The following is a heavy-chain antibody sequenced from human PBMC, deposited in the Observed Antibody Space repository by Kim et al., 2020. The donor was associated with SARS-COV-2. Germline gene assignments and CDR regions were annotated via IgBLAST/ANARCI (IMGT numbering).Heavy chain of an antibody. CDR2: IYWDDDK. V-gene: IGHV2-5*02. J-gene: IGHJ4*02. CDR3: AHSRVYFWRLSSVYYFDY. Sequence: SGPTLVNPPQTLTLTCTFSGFSLSTSGVGVGWIRQPPGKALEWLALIYWDDDKRYSPSLKSRLTITKDTSKNQVVLTMTNMYPVDTATYYCAHSRVYFWRLSSVYYFDYWGQGTLVTVSS. CDR1: GFSLSTSGVG. D-gene: IGHD3-3*01.